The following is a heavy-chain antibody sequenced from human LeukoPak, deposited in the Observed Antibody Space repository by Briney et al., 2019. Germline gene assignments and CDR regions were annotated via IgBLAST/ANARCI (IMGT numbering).Heavy chain of an antibody. CDR3: AKVYSGGWYQAFDY. D-gene: IGHD6-19*01. CDR1: GFTFSSYA. V-gene: IGHV3-23*01. Sequence: GGSLRLSCAASGFTFSSYAMSWVRRAPGKGLEWVSAISGSGGSTYYADSVKGRFTISRDNSKNTLYLQMNSLRAEDTAVYYCAKVYSGGWYQAFDYWGQGTLVTVSS. J-gene: IGHJ4*02. CDR2: ISGSGGST.